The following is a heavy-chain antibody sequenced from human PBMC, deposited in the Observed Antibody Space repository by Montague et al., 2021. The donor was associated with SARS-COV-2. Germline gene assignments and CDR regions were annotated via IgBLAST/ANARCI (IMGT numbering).Heavy chain of an antibody. Sequence: CAISGDSVPSNTATWNWIRQSPSRGLEWLGRTYYRSKWYNDYAESVKSRITIDPDTSKHQFSLHLNSVTPEDTAVYYCTRIPVGSKYYFDFWGQGTLVTVSS. J-gene: IGHJ4*02. CDR3: TRIPVGSKYYFDF. CDR2: TYYRSKWYN. V-gene: IGHV6-1*01. CDR1: GDSVPSNTAT. D-gene: IGHD2-2*01.